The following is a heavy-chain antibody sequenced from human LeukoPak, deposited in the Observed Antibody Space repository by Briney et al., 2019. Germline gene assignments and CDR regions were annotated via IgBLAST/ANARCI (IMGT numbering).Heavy chain of an antibody. CDR2: IYYSGST. CDR3: ARPVGSIFGAVLKTSDAFDI. Sequence: KPSETLSLTCTVSGGSISSSSYYWGWIRQPPGKGLEWIGSIYYSGSTYYNPSFKSRVTISVDTSKNQFSLKLSSVTAADTAVYYCARPVGSIFGAVLKTSDAFDIWGQGTMVTVSS. CDR1: GGSISSSSYY. J-gene: IGHJ3*02. V-gene: IGHV4-39*01. D-gene: IGHD3-3*01.